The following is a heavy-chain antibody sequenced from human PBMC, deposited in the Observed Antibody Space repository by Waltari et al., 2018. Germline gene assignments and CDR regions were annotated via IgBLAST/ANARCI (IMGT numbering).Heavy chain of an antibody. CDR2: IYYSGST. D-gene: IGHD2-15*01. Sequence: QVQLQESGPGLVKPSETLSLTCTVSGGSISSHYWRWIRQTPGTGLAWIGYIYYSGSTNYNPSLKSRVTISVDTSKNQFSLKLSSVTAADTAVYYCARDHCSGGSCYGPHYYYYMDVWGKGTTVTVSS. CDR3: ARDHCSGGSCYGPHYYYYMDV. CDR1: GGSISSHY. V-gene: IGHV4-59*11. J-gene: IGHJ6*03.